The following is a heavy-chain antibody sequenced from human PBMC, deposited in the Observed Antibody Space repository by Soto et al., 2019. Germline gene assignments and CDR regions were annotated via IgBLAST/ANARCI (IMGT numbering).Heavy chain of an antibody. CDR2: IYWDADK. D-gene: IGHD2-21*02. CDR1: GFSLSTSGVG. V-gene: IGHV2-5*02. Sequence: QITLKESGPTLVKPTQTLTLTCTFSGFSLSTSGVGVGWIRQPPGKALEWLALIYWDADKRYSPSLKSRLTISKDTPKTHVVLIMHNMHTQDPAKYYHAHSRSGGDCLQTYSSHYCYGMDVWGQGTTVTVSS. CDR3: AHSRSGGDCLQTYSSHYCYGMDV. J-gene: IGHJ6*02.